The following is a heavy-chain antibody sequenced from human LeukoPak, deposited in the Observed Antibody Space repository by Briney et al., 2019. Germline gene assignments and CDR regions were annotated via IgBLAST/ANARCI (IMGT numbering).Heavy chain of an antibody. CDR2: ISSSSSYI. V-gene: IGHV3-21*01. CDR1: GFTFSNYS. J-gene: IGHJ5*02. CDR3: ARDLGYSSSWTRWFDP. Sequence: GGSLRLSCAVSGFTFSNYSMNWVRQAPGKGLEWVSSISSSSSYIYYADSVKGRFTISRDNAKNSLYLQMNSPRAEDTAVYYCARDLGYSSSWTRWFDPWGQGTLVSVSS. D-gene: IGHD6-13*01.